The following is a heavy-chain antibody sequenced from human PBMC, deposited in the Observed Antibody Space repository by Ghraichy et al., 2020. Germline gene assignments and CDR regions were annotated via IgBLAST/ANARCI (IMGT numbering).Heavy chain of an antibody. D-gene: IGHD1-20*01. Sequence: TLSSYWMSWVRQAPGKGLEWVANINQDGRERNYVDSVKGRLTISRDNGKNSLYLQMTTLRAEDTAVYYCASHNNWKFDDWGQGTLVTVSS. CDR3: ASHNNWKFDD. V-gene: IGHV3-7*02. CDR2: INQDGRER. J-gene: IGHJ4*02. CDR1: TLSSYW.